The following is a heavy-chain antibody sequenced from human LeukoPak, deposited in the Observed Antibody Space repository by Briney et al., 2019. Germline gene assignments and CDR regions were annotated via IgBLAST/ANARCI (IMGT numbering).Heavy chain of an antibody. CDR2: FTNDGSST. V-gene: IGHV3-74*01. CDR3: ARVRVGELALFDI. D-gene: IGHD1-26*01. Sequence: GGSLRLSCAASGLTFSSHWMHWVRQAPGKGLVWVSRFTNDGSSTTYADSVKGRFTISRDNAKNMLYLQVNSLRAEDTAVYYCARVRVGELALFDIWGQGTMVTVSS. CDR1: GLTFSSHW. J-gene: IGHJ3*02.